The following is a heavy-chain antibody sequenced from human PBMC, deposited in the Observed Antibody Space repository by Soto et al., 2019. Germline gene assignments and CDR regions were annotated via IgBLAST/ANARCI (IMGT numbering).Heavy chain of an antibody. CDR3: ARDQPGAYYGSGRLSRGGNLFDP. CDR1: DGSISSGGYS. J-gene: IGHJ5*02. CDR2: IYHSGST. Sequence: PSETLSLTCAVSDGSISSGGYSWSWIRQPPGKGLEWIGYIYHSGSTYYNPSLKSRVTISVDRSKNQFSLKLSSVTAADTAVYYCARDQPGAYYGSGRLSRGGNLFDPWGQGTLVTVSS. D-gene: IGHD3-10*01. V-gene: IGHV4-30-2*01.